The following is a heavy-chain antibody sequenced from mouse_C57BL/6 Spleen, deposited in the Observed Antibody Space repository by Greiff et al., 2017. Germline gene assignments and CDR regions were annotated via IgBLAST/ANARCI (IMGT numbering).Heavy chain of an antibody. D-gene: IGHD2-5*01. J-gene: IGHJ4*01. Sequence: EVNVVESGEGLVKPGGSLKLSCAASGFTFSSYAMSWVRQTPEKRLEWVAYISSGGDYIYYADTVKGRFTISRDNARNTLYLQMSSLKSEDTAMYYCTRDGDYSNYGYAMDYWGQGTSVTVSS. CDR3: TRDGDYSNYGYAMDY. CDR1: GFTFSSYA. V-gene: IGHV5-9-1*02. CDR2: ISSGGDYI.